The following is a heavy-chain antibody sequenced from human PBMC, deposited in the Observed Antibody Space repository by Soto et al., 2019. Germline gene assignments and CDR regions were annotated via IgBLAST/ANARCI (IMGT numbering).Heavy chain of an antibody. CDR1: GESIRSSSYY. CDR2: IYYTGNT. CDR3: ASRRTTTLHY. Sequence: KTSETLSLTCTVSGESIRSSSYYWGWIRQPPGKGLEWIGSIYYTGNTYHNPSLKSRVTVSVDTSKNQSSLKLNSVTAADTAVYYCASRRTTTLHYWGQGTLVTVSS. D-gene: IGHD1-1*01. V-gene: IGHV4-39*01. J-gene: IGHJ4*02.